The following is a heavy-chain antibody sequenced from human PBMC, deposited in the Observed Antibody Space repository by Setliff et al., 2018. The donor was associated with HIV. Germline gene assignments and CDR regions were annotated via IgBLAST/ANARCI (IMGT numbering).Heavy chain of an antibody. Sequence: SETLSLTCTVSGGSISSGGYYWSWIRQHPGKGLEWIGYIYYSGTTHYNPSLKSRVFISVDTSKNQFSLKLSSVTAAGTAVYYCARQPSWGSIDYWGQGTLVTVSS. CDR3: ARQPSWGSIDY. CDR2: IYYSGTT. CDR1: GGSISSGGYY. D-gene: IGHD7-27*01. V-gene: IGHV4-31*03. J-gene: IGHJ4*02.